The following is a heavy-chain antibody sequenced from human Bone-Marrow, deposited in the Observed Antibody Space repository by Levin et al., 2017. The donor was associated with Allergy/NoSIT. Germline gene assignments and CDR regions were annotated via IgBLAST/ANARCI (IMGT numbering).Heavy chain of an antibody. CDR3: AREIIVGGARRSGSPRYFDF. V-gene: IGHV1-2*04. D-gene: IGHD1-26*01. CDR1: GYPFGAYD. CDR2: INPNSGGT. Sequence: AASVKVSCKASGYPFGAYDIHWVRQAPGQGLEWLGSINPNSGGTKSAQKFQGWITLTRDTSITTAYLELTRLRSDDAAVYYCAREIIVGGARRSGSPRYFDFWGQGTLVTVSS. J-gene: IGHJ4*02.